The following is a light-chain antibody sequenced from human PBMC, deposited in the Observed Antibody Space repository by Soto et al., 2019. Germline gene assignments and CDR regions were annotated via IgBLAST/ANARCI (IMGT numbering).Light chain of an antibody. CDR3: CSYAGGSTLV. Sequence: QSALTQPASVSGSPGQSITISCTGTSSDVGSYDLVSWYQQHPGKAPKLMIYEGTKRPSGVSNRFSGPKSGDTASLTISGLQAEDEAVYCCCSYAGGSTLVFGGGTKLTVL. V-gene: IGLV2-23*01. CDR1: SSDVGSYDL. J-gene: IGLJ3*02. CDR2: EGT.